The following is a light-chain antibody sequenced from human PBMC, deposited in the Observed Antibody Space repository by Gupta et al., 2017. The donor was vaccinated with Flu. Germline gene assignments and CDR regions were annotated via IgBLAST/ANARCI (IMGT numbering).Light chain of an antibody. CDR3: QQRSNWPPLT. V-gene: IGKV3-11*01. Sequence: VTLSWSPGERATLSCRASQSVSSYLAWYQQKPGQAPRLLIYDASNRATGIPARFSGSGSGTDFTLTSSSLEPEDFAVYYCQQRSNWPPLTFGGGTKVEIK. CDR1: QSVSSY. CDR2: DAS. J-gene: IGKJ4*01.